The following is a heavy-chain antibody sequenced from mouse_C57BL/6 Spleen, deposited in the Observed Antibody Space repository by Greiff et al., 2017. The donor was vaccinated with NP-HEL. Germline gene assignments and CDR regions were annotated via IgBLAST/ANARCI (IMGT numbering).Heavy chain of an antibody. V-gene: IGHV1-26*01. CDR3: ARHYYGYDGYAMDD. CDR1: GYTFTDYY. Sequence: LVEPGASVKISCKASGYTFTDYYMNWVKQSHGKSLEWIGDINPNNGGTSFNQKFKGKATLTVAKSSSTAYLELCSLTSEDSAVYYRARHYYGYDGYAMDDWGQGTSVTVSS. CDR2: INPNNGGT. J-gene: IGHJ4*01. D-gene: IGHD2-14*01.